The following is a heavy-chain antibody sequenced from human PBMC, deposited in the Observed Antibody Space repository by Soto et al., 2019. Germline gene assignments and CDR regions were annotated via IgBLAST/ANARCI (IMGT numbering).Heavy chain of an antibody. V-gene: IGHV1-69*06. CDR1: GGTFSSYA. J-gene: IGHJ5*02. Sequence: QVQLVQSGAEVKKPGSSVKVSCKASGGTFSSYAISWVRQAPGQGLEWMGGIIPIFGTANYAQKFQGRVTITADKSTSKAYMELSSLRSEDTAVYYCASNARRWLAAANWFDPWGQGTLVTVSS. CDR2: IIPIFGTA. CDR3: ASNARRWLAAANWFDP. D-gene: IGHD6-19*01.